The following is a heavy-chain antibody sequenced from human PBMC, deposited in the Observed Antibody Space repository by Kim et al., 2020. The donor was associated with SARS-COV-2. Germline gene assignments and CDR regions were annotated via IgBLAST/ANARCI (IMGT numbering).Heavy chain of an antibody. D-gene: IGHD3-9*01. CDR1: GGSISSSSYY. Sequence: SETLSLTCTVSGGSISSSSYYWGWIRQPPGKGLEWIGSIYYSGSTYYNPSLKSRVTISVDTSKNQFSLKLSSVTAADTAMYYCARPVAGLRYFDWLPPGDAFDIWGQGTMVTVSS. CDR3: ARPVAGLRYFDWLPPGDAFDI. V-gene: IGHV4-39*01. J-gene: IGHJ3*02. CDR2: IYYSGST.